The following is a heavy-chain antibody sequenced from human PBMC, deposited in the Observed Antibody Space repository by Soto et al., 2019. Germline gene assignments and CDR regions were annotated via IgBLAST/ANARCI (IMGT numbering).Heavy chain of an antibody. V-gene: IGHV3-23*01. Sequence: GGSLRLSCAASGFTFSSYAMSWVRQAPGKGLEWVSAISGSGGSTYYADSVKGRFTISRDNSKNTLYLQMNSLRAEDTAVDYCAKGVPSYCSGGSCYSGFDYWGQGTLVTVSS. CDR3: AKGVPSYCSGGSCYSGFDY. CDR1: GFTFSSYA. J-gene: IGHJ4*02. CDR2: ISGSGGST. D-gene: IGHD2-15*01.